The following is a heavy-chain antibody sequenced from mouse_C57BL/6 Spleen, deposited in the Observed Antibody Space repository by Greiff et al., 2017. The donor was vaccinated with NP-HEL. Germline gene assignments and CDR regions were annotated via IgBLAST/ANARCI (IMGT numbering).Heavy chain of an antibody. V-gene: IGHV1-69*01. D-gene: IGHD2-4*01. CDR2: IDPSDSYT. CDR3: ARRAGDYDYAMDY. Sequence: VQLQQPGAELVMPGASVKLSCKASGYTFTSYWMHWVKQRPGQGLEWIGEIDPSDSYTNYNQKFKGKSTLTVDKSSSTAYMQLSSLTSEDSAVYYCARRAGDYDYAMDYWGQGTSVTVSS. J-gene: IGHJ4*01. CDR1: GYTFTSYW.